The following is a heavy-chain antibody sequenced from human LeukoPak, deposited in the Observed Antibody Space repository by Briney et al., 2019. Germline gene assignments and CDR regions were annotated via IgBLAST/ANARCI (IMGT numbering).Heavy chain of an antibody. CDR2: ISSSGSSI. Sequence: GGSLRLSCAASGFTFSSYEMNWVRQAPGKGLEWVSYISSSGSSISYADSVKGRFTISRDNAKNSPYLQMNSLRAEDTAVYYCARLQEDYGFWSGSRAWFDPWGQGTLVTVSS. J-gene: IGHJ5*02. CDR3: ARLQEDYGFWSGSRAWFDP. D-gene: IGHD3-3*01. V-gene: IGHV3-48*03. CDR1: GFTFSSYE.